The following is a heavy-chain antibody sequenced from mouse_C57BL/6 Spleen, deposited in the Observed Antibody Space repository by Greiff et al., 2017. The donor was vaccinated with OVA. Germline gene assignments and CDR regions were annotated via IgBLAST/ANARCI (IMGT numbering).Heavy chain of an antibody. D-gene: IGHD2-4*01. Sequence: QVQLQQPGAELVKPGASVKLSCKASGYTFTSYWMQWVKQRPGQGLEWIGEIDPSDSYTNYNQKFKGKATLTVDTSSSTAYMQLSSLTSEDSAVYYCARFRLRQAMDYWGQGTSVTVSS. CDR1: GYTFTSYW. CDR3: ARFRLRQAMDY. J-gene: IGHJ4*01. V-gene: IGHV1-50*01. CDR2: IDPSDSYT.